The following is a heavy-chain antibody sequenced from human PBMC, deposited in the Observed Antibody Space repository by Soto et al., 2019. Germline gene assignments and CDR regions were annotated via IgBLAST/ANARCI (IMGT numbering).Heavy chain of an antibody. CDR2: ISANDVGT. D-gene: IGHD1-20*01. V-gene: IGHV3-23*01. J-gene: IGHJ4*02. CDR3: AKAKNDYNWDNRPPFDY. CDR1: GFTLRNYA. Sequence: VGSLRLSCEASGFTLRNYAMTWIRQAPGKGLEWVSLISANDVGTYYAESVKTRFTISTDQSRNTVYLQMDSLRADDTAIYYCAKAKNDYNWDNRPPFDYWGQGTLVTVSS.